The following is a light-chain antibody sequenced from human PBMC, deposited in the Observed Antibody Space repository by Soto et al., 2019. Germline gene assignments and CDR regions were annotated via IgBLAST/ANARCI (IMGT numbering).Light chain of an antibody. J-gene: IGLJ1*01. CDR3: AAWDDSLNGSYV. V-gene: IGLV1-44*01. Sequence: QCVLTQAPSGSGAPGEGGTISCTGSSSNIGGSNAVHWYQQLPGTAPKLLIYSNNQRPSGVPDRFSGSKSGTSASLAISGLQSEDEADYYCAAWDDSLNGSYVFGTGTKVTVL. CDR2: SNN. CDR1: SSNIGGSNA.